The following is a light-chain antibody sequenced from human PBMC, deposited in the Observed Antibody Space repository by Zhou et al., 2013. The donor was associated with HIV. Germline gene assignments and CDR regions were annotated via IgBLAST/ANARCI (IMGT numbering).Light chain of an antibody. J-gene: IGKJ5*01. CDR2: VAS. Sequence: ETLLTQSPGTLSLSPGERATLSCRASQSVSRNYLAWYQQRPGQAPRLLIYVASNRATGIPDRFSGSGSGTDFTLTISRLEPEDFAVYYCQQFGSSITFGQGTRLEIK. CDR1: QSVSRNY. CDR3: QQFGSSIT. V-gene: IGKV3-20*01.